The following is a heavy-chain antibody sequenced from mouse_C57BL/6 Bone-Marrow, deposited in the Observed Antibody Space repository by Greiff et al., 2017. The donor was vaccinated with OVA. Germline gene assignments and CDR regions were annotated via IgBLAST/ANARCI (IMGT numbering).Heavy chain of an antibody. CDR3: TREVYDGYYEGY. CDR1: GYTFTDYE. CDR2: IDPATSGT. Sequence: QVQLQQSGAELVRPGASVTLSCKASGYTFTDYEMHWVKQTPVHGLEWIGAIDPATSGTAYNQKFKGKAILTADKSSSTAYMELRSLTSEDSAVYYCTREVYDGYYEGYWGQGTTLTVSS. J-gene: IGHJ2*01. D-gene: IGHD2-3*01. V-gene: IGHV1-15*01.